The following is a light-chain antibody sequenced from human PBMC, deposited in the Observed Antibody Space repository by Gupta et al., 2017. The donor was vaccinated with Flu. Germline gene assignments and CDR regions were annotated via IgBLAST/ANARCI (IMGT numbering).Light chain of an antibody. CDR1: SSYVGRYNY. CDR3: SSYAGINSFV. V-gene: IGLV2-8*01. Sequence: QSALTQPPSASGSPGQTVTISCTGTSSYVGRYNYVSWYQHHPGKAPKLILYEVDKRPSWVPDRFSGSKSGNTASLTVSGLQAEDEADFYCSSYAGINSFVFGTGTKVTVL. J-gene: IGLJ1*01. CDR2: EVD.